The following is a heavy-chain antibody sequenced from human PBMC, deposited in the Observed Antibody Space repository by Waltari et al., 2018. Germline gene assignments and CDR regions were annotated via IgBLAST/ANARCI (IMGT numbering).Heavy chain of an antibody. D-gene: IGHD4-17*01. Sequence: QLQLQESGPGLVKPSETLSLTCTVSGGSISSSSYYWGWIRQPPGKGLEWIGSIYYSGSTYYNPSLKSRVTISVDTSKNQFSLKLSSVTAADTAVYYCARLLRDYGDYGRWFDPWGQGTLVTVSS. CDR2: IYYSGST. CDR1: GGSISSSSYY. V-gene: IGHV4-39*01. CDR3: ARLLRDYGDYGRWFDP. J-gene: IGHJ5*02.